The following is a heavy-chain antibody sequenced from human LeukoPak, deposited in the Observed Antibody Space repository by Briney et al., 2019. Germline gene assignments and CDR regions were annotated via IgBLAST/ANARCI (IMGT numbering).Heavy chain of an antibody. CDR1: GGSISSYY. CDR3: ARDRDGPQLYSYYMDV. V-gene: IGHV4-4*07. J-gene: IGHJ6*03. Sequence: KPSETLSLTCTVSGGSISSYYWSWIRQPAGKGLEWIGRIYTSGSTNYNPSLKSRVTMSVDTSKNQFSLKLSSVTAADTAVYYCARDRDGPQLYSYYMDVWGKGTPVTVSS. CDR2: IYTSGST. D-gene: IGHD2-2*01.